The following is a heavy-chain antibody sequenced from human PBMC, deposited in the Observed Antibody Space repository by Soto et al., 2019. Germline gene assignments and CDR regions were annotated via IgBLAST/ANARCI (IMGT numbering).Heavy chain of an antibody. CDR3: ARVRQLGRNYYYMDV. V-gene: IGHV3-11*01. CDR2: ISSSGSTI. D-gene: IGHD2-2*01. Sequence: QVQLVESGGGLVKPGGSLRLSCAASGFSFSDYYMSWIRQAPGKGLEWVSYISSSGSTISYADSVKGRFTISRDNAKNSLYLQMNNLRAEDTAVSYCARVRQLGRNYYYMDVWGKGTTVTVSS. J-gene: IGHJ6*03. CDR1: GFSFSDYY.